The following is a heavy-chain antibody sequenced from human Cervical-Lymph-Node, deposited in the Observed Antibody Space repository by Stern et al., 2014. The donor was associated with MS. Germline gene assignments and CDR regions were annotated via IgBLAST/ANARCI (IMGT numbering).Heavy chain of an antibody. CDR3: AREVGSLAMDV. CDR2: INPIINSA. D-gene: IGHD1-1*01. J-gene: IGHJ6*01. Sequence: QVQLVESGAEVKKPGSSVKVSCKASGDTFTDYAISWVRQAPGQGPEWMGGINPIINSADYAQKVQGRLTINADKSRSTAYMELSSLTSEDTAVYYCAREVGSLAMDVWGQGTTVIVSS. V-gene: IGHV1-69*06. CDR1: GDTFTDYA.